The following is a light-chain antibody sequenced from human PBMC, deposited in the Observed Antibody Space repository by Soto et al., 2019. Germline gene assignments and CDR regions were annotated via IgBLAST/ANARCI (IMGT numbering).Light chain of an antibody. J-gene: IGLJ3*02. CDR2: KNN. CDR1: SSNIGGNA. Sequence: QSALTQPPSASGTPGQRVAISCSGSSSNIGGNAVNWYQQLPGAAPKLLIYKNNLRPSGVPDRFSGSKSGASASLAISGLQSEDESEYYCATWDDSLKGLVFGGGTKVTVL. CDR3: ATWDDSLKGLV. V-gene: IGLV1-44*01.